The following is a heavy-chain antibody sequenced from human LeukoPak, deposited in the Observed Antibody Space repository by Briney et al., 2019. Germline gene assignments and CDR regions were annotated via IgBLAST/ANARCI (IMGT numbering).Heavy chain of an antibody. D-gene: IGHD3-22*01. V-gene: IGHV4-4*07. CDR3: ARELYYYDSSGFDY. CDR2: IYTSGST. CDR1: GDSFSSYY. Sequence: SETLSLTCTVSGDSFSSYYWSWIPQPAGKGLEWIGRIYTSGSTNYNPSLKSRVTMSVDTSKNQFSLKLSSVTASDTAVYYCARELYYYDSSGFDYWGQGTLVTVSS. J-gene: IGHJ4*02.